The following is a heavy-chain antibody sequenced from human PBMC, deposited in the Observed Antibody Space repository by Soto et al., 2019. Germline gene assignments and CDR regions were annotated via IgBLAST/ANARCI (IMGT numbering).Heavy chain of an antibody. CDR3: AIDGWLDY. D-gene: IGHD3-22*01. Sequence: EVQLVESGGGLVKPGGSLRLSCAVSGFTFSSYTMNWVRQAPGKGLEWVSSISSSNSYIYHADSVKGRFTISGDNAKNSLDLQIISLRAEDTAVYYFAIDGWLDYLGQGTLVNLS. CDR1: GFTFSSYT. V-gene: IGHV3-21*01. CDR2: ISSSNSYI. J-gene: IGHJ4*02.